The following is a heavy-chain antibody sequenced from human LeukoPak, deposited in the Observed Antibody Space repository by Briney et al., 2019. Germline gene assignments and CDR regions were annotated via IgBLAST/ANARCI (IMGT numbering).Heavy chain of an antibody. CDR2: ISSSSSYI. D-gene: IGHD5-24*01. J-gene: IGHJ3*02. CDR1: GFTFSSYS. Sequence: KPGGSLRLSCAASGFTFSSYSMNWVRQAPGKGLEWVSSISSSSSYIYYADSVKGRFTISRDNAKNSLYLQMNSLRAEDTAVYYCATTESITGFRRNPDAFDIWGQGTMVTVSS. V-gene: IGHV3-21*01. CDR3: ATTESITGFRRNPDAFDI.